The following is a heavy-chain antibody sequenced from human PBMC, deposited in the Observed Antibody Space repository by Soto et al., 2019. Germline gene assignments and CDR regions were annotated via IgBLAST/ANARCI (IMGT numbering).Heavy chain of an antibody. Sequence: SETLSLTCTVSGGSISSSSYYWGWIRQPPGKGLEWIGSIYYSGSTYYNPSLKSRVTISVDTSKNQFSLKLSSVTAADTAVYYCARVHSYSSSSNWFDPWGQGTLVTVSS. D-gene: IGHD6-13*01. CDR1: GGSISSSSYY. CDR2: IYYSGST. J-gene: IGHJ5*02. V-gene: IGHV4-39*07. CDR3: ARVHSYSSSSNWFDP.